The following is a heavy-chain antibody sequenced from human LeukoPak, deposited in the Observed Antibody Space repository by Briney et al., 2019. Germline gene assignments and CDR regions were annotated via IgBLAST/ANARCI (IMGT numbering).Heavy chain of an antibody. J-gene: IGHJ4*02. CDR1: GGTFSSYA. Sequence: GASVKVSCKPSGGTFSSYAISWVRQAPGQRLEWMGGIIPIFGTANYAQKFQGRVTITTDESTSTAYMELSSLRSEDTAVYYCASSTYYYDSSGYLPPHYWGQGTLVTVSS. V-gene: IGHV1-69*05. D-gene: IGHD3-22*01. CDR3: ASSTYYYDSSGYLPPHY. CDR2: IIPIFGTA.